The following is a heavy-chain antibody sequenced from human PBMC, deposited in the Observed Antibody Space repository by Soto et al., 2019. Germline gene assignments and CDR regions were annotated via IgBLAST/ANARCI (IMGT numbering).Heavy chain of an antibody. J-gene: IGHJ4*02. CDR3: ARSSVGVTRYFDY. CDR2: INPNGGST. CDR1: GDTFTSYY. V-gene: IGHV1-46*01. Sequence: ASVKVSCKAPGDTFTSYYMHWVRQAPGHGLEWMGVINPNGGSTRFAQKFQGRVTMTSDTSTSTVYMELRGLTSEDTAVYYCARSSVGVTRYFDYWGQGTLVTVSS. D-gene: IGHD1-26*01.